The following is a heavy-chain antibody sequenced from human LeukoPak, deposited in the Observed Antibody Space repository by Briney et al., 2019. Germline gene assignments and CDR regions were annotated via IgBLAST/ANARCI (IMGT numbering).Heavy chain of an antibody. D-gene: IGHD2-2*01. J-gene: IGHJ5*02. Sequence: GASVKVSCKASGYTFTSYDINWVRQAPGQGLEWMGWMNPNSGDTGYAQKFQGRVTMTRNTSISTAYMELSSLRSEDTAVYYCARGYCSSTSCYFRGSRFSVGPWGQGTLVTVSS. CDR2: MNPNSGDT. CDR3: ARGYCSSTSCYFRGSRFSVGP. V-gene: IGHV1-8*01. CDR1: GYTFTSYD.